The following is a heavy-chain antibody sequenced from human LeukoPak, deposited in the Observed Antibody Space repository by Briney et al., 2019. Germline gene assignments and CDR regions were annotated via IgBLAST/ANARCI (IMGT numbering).Heavy chain of an antibody. CDR1: GFTFTSYA. CDR2: ITSDGSST. J-gene: IGHJ4*02. CDR3: ARGSPTYLDY. Sequence: PGGSLRLSCAASGFTFTSYAMHWVRQAPGKGLVWVSRITSDGSSTSHADSVRGRFTISRDNAKNTLYLQMNSLRAEDTAVYYCARGSPTYLDYWGQGTLVTVSS. V-gene: IGHV3-74*01.